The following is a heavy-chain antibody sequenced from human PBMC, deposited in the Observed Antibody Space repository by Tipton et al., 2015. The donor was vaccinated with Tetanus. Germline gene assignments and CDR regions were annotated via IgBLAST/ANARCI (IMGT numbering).Heavy chain of an antibody. CDR2: ISPYSGHT. V-gene: IGHV1-18*01. J-gene: IGHJ4*02. D-gene: IGHD5-24*01. CDR3: AREVYREIDY. Sequence: QSGAEVKKPGASVKVSCKTSGYTFTNYGITWVREAPGQGLEWVGWISPYSGHTDYAQSLQGRVSMTTDTSTNTAYLELRSLRSDDTAVYYCAREVYREIDYWGQGTLVTVSS. CDR1: GYTFTNYG.